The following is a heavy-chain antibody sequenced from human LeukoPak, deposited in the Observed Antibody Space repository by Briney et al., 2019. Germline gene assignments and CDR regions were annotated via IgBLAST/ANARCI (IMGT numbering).Heavy chain of an antibody. D-gene: IGHD4-17*01. CDR1: GSTFNSHW. V-gene: IGHV3-74*01. CDR3: AYGDFAKCDY. J-gene: IGHJ4*02. Sequence: GGSLRLSCAASGSTFNSHWMHWVRQAPGKGLVWVSRIKSDGSTTTYADSVRGRFTISRDYAKNTLYLQMNSLRADDTAVYYCAYGDFAKCDYWGQGTLVTASS. CDR2: IKSDGSTT.